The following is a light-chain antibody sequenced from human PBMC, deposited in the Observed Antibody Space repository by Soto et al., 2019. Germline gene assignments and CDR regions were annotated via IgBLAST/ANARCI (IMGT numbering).Light chain of an antibody. CDR1: QSISSW. J-gene: IGKJ1*01. CDR2: DAS. Sequence: IQLTHSPSSLCASVRDRLNKTVRASQSISSWLAWYQQKPGKAPKLLIYDASSLESGVPSRFSGSGSGTEFTLTISSLQPDDFATYYCQQYNSYWTFGQGTKVDI. V-gene: IGKV1-5*01. CDR3: QQYNSYWT.